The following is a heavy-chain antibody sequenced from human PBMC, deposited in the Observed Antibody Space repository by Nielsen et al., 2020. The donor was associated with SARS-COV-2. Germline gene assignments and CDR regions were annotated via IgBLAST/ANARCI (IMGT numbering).Heavy chain of an antibody. CDR2: ISWNSGSI. D-gene: IGHD6-19*01. CDR1: GFTFDDYA. V-gene: IGHV3-9*01. J-gene: IGHJ4*02. Sequence: GGSLRLSCAASGFTFDDYAMHWVRQAPGKGLEWVSGISWNSGSIGYADSVKGRFTISRDNAKNSLYLQMNSLRAEDTALYYCAKDMVAVAVTLDYWGQGTLVTVSS. CDR3: AKDMVAVAVTLDY.